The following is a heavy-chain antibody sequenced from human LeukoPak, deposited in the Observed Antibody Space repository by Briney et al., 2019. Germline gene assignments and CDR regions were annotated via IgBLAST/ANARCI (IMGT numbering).Heavy chain of an antibody. J-gene: IGHJ6*03. CDR2: INHSGST. V-gene: IGHV4-34*01. CDR3: ARGPGVVPAALYYYYMDV. CDR1: GGSFSGYY. D-gene: IGHD2-2*01. Sequence: PSETLSLTCAVYGGSFSGYYWSWIRQPPGKGLEWIGEINHSGSTNYNPSLKSRVTISVDKSKNQFSLKLSSVTAADTAVYYCARGPGVVPAALYYYYMDVWGKGTTVTVSS.